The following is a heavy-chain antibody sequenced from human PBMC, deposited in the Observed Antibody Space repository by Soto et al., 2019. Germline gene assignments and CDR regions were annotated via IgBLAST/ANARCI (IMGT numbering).Heavy chain of an antibody. D-gene: IGHD2-2*01. CDR2: INWNAGST. J-gene: IGHJ4*02. CDR1: GFTFDDYA. Sequence: EVELVESGGGVVRPGGSLRLSCAASGFTFDDYAMSWVRQGPGKGLEWVASINWNAGSTTYADSVKGRFTISRDNAKNSLYLQINSLRADDTGLYYCARCSSTSCYVLDSFDYWGEGTLVTVSS. CDR3: ARCSSTSCYVLDSFDY. V-gene: IGHV3-20*04.